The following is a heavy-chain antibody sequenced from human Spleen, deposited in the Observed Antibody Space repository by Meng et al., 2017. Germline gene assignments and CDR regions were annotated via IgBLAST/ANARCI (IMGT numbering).Heavy chain of an antibody. Sequence: ASVKVSCKASGYTFTGYYMHWVRQAPGQGLEWMGRINPNSGGTNYAQKFQGRVTMTRDTSISTAYMELSRLRSDDTAVYYCARVCAWGGTGVRFLEWLSDYWYFDLWGRGTLVTVSS. CDR3: ARVCAWGGTGVRFLEWLSDYWYFDL. J-gene: IGHJ2*01. CDR1: GYTFTGYY. V-gene: IGHV1-2*06. D-gene: IGHD3-3*01. CDR2: INPNSGGT.